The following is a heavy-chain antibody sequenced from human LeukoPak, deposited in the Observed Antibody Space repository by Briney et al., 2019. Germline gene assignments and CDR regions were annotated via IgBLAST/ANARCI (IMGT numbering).Heavy chain of an antibody. CDR3: ARQMNTVTADY. CDR1: GGSISSSSYF. V-gene: IGHV4-39*01. Sequence: PSETLSLTCTVSGGSISSSSYFWGWIRQPPGKGLEWIGSIFYSGSTYYNPSLNSRVTISIDTSKNQFSLRLSSVTAADTAVYYCARQMNTVTADYWGQGTLATVSS. J-gene: IGHJ4*02. CDR2: IFYSGST. D-gene: IGHD4-17*01.